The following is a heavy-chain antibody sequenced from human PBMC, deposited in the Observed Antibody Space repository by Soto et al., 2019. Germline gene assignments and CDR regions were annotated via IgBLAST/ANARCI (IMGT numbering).Heavy chain of an antibody. CDR3: ARVPYTAMALYYYYGMDV. CDR1: GGTFSSYA. Sequence: GASVKVSCKASGGTFSSYASSWVRQAPGQRLEWMGGIIPIFGTANYAQKFQGRVTITADESTSTAYMELSSLRSEDTAVYYCARVPYTAMALYYYYGMDVWGQGTTVTVSS. D-gene: IGHD5-18*01. J-gene: IGHJ6*02. CDR2: IIPIFGTA. V-gene: IGHV1-69*13.